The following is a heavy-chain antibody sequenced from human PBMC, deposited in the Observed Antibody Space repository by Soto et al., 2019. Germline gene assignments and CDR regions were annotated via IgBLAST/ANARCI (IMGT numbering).Heavy chain of an antibody. J-gene: IGHJ1*01. Sequence: SETLSLTCTVSGGSISSGGYYWSWIRQHPGKGLEWIGYIYYSGSTYYNPSLKSRVTISVDTSKNQFSLKLSSVTAADTAVYYCARDEYYYDSSGYDHEYFQHWGQGTLVTVSS. CDR2: IYYSGST. CDR3: ARDEYYYDSSGYDHEYFQH. D-gene: IGHD3-22*01. CDR1: GGSISSGGYY. V-gene: IGHV4-31*03.